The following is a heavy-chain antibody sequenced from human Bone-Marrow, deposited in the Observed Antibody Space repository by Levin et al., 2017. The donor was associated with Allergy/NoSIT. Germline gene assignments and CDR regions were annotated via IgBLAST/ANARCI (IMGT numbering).Heavy chain of an antibody. Sequence: NPSETLSLTCSVSGYSIRSAYYWGWIRQTPGKGLEWIGSVFNTGTTSYNPSLQSRVTMSRDTSKNHFSLQLRSVTAADTAIYYCVRDGGYQLLPLLSYFDYWGQGVLVTVSS. D-gene: IGHD1-26*01. CDR3: VRDGGYQLLPLLSYFDY. V-gene: IGHV4-38-2*02. J-gene: IGHJ4*02. CDR1: GYSIRSAYY. CDR2: VFNTGTT.